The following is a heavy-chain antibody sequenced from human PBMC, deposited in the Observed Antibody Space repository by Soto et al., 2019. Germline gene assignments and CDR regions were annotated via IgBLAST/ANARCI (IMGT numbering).Heavy chain of an antibody. CDR3: ARQNYGDWYYGMDV. J-gene: IGHJ6*02. D-gene: IGHD4-17*01. Sequence: PSETLSLTCTVSGGSISSSSYYWGWIRQPPGKGLEWIGSIYYSGSTYYNPSLKSRVTIPVDTSKNQFSLKLSSVTAADTAVYYCARQNYGDWYYGMDVWGQGTTVTVSS. CDR1: GGSISSSSYY. V-gene: IGHV4-39*01. CDR2: IYYSGST.